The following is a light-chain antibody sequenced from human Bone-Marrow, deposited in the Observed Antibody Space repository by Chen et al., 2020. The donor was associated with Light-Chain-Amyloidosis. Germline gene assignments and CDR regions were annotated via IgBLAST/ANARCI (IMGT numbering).Light chain of an antibody. Sequence: NFMLTQPHSVSESPGKTVIISCTRSSGSIATNYVQWYQQRPGSSPTTVIYEDDHRPSGVPDRFSGSIERSSNSVSLTISGLKTEDEADYYCQYYQGSSQGVFGGGTKLTVL. CDR2: EDD. J-gene: IGLJ3*02. CDR1: SGSIATNY. V-gene: IGLV6-57*01. CDR3: QYYQGSSQGV.